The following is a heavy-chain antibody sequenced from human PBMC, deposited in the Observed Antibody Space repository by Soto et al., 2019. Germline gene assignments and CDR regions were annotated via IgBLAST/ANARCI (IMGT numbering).Heavy chain of an antibody. Sequence: QVQLQQWGAGLLKPSETLSLTCAVYGGSFSGYYWSWIRQHPGKGLEWIGEINHSGSTNYNPSLKSRVTIAVDTSKNQCSLKLSSVTAADTAVYYCARGTAYCGGDCYSKSLDPLGYWGQGTLVTVSS. CDR3: ARGTAYCGGDCYSKSLDPLGY. D-gene: IGHD2-21*02. CDR1: GGSFSGYY. CDR2: INHSGST. J-gene: IGHJ4*02. V-gene: IGHV4-34*01.